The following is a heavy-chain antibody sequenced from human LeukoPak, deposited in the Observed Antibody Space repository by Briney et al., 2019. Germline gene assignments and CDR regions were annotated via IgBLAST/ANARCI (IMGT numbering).Heavy chain of an antibody. CDR3: TTLGLTGYYAFDY. D-gene: IGHD3-9*01. CDR2: ISNSSSTI. V-gene: IGHV3-11*01. Sequence: GGSLRLSCAASGFTFSDYYMSWIRQAPGKGLEWVSYISNSSSTIYYADSVKGRFTISRDNAKNSLYLQMNSLRAEDTAVYYCTTLGLTGYYAFDYWGQGSLVTVSS. CDR1: GFTFSDYY. J-gene: IGHJ4*02.